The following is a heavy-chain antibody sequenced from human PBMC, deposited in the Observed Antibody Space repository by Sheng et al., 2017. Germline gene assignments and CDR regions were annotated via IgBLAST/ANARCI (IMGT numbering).Heavy chain of an antibody. CDR2: IYHSGST. Sequence: QVQLQESGPGLVKPSETLSLTCTVSGYSISSGYYWGWIRQPPGKGLEWIGSIYHSGSTYYNPSLKSRVTISVDTSKNQFSLKLSSVTAADTAVYYCAREAPLAGDYWGQGTLVTVSS. CDR1: GYSISSGYY. CDR3: AREAPLAGDY. V-gene: IGHV4-38-2*02. D-gene: IGHD2-15*01. J-gene: IGHJ4*02.